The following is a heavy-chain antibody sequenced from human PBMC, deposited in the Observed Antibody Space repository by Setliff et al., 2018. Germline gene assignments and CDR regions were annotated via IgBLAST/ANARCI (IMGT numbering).Heavy chain of an antibody. CDR2: INSDGSTT. J-gene: IGHJ4*02. D-gene: IGHD3-22*01. CDR1: GFNFNNSW. Sequence: GGSLRLSCAASGFNFNNSWMHWVRQAPGKGLLWVSRINSDGSTTNYADSVKGRFTVSRDNAKNTLYLQMNSLRAEDTALYYCARVNYYVSSGYYYGVDYWGQGTLVTVSS. V-gene: IGHV3-74*01. CDR3: ARVNYYVSSGYYYGVDY.